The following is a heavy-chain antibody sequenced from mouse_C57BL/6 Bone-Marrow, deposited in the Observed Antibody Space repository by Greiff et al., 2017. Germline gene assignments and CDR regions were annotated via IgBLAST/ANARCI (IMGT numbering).Heavy chain of an antibody. D-gene: IGHD2-4*01. CDR3: TTGDYDRGLAY. CDR1: GFNIKDDY. V-gene: IGHV14-4*01. J-gene: IGHJ3*01. CDR2: IDPENGAT. Sequence: EVQLQQSGAELVRPGASVKLSCTASGFNIKDDYMPWVKQRPEQGLEWIGWIDPENGATEYASKFQGKATITADTSSNTAYLQLSSLTSEDTAVDYCTTGDYDRGLAYWGQGTLVTVSA.